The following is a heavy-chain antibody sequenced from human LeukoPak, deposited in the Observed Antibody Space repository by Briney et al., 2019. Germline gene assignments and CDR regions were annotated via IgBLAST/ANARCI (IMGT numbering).Heavy chain of an antibody. J-gene: IGHJ6*03. V-gene: IGHV1-69*05. CDR1: GYTFSGFY. CDR2: IIPIFGTA. Sequence: SVKVSCKASGYTFSGFYVHWVRQAPGQGLEWMGGIIPIFGTANYAQKFQGRVTITTDESTSTAYMELSSLRSEDTAVYYCARGGRSYDSSGYRKNYYYYYMDVWGKGTTVTVSS. D-gene: IGHD3-22*01. CDR3: ARGGRSYDSSGYRKNYYYYYMDV.